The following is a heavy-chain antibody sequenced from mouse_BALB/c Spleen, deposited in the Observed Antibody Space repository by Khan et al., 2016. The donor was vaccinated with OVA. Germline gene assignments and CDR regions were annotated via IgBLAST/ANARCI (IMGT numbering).Heavy chain of an antibody. J-gene: IGHJ3*01. CDR2: IYPGSDST. CDR3: ARAGWDVFAY. Sequence: QVQLQQSGPELVKPGASVKMSCKASGYTFTDYVMNWVKQRNGQGLEWIGQIYPGSDSTYYNEKFKGKATLTADKSSSTAYMQLSNLTSDDSAVYVCARAGWDVFAYWGQGTLVTVSA. D-gene: IGHD4-1*01. CDR1: GYTFTDYV. V-gene: IGHV1-77*01.